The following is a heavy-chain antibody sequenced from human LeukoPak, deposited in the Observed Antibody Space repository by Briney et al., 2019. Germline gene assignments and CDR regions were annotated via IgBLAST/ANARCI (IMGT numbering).Heavy chain of an antibody. V-gene: IGHV1-2*02. CDR1: GYTFTGYY. Sequence: ASVKVSCKASGYTFTGYYMHWVRQAPGQGLEWMGWINPNSSGTNYAQKFQGRVTMTRDTSISTAYMELSRLRSDDTAVYYCARAAAGTGGYFDYWGQGTLVTVSS. J-gene: IGHJ4*02. CDR2: INPNSSGT. D-gene: IGHD6-13*01. CDR3: ARAAAGTGGYFDY.